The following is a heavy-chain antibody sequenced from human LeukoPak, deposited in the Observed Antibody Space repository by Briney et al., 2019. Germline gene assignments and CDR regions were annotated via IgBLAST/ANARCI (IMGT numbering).Heavy chain of an antibody. CDR1: GFTFSSYA. CDR2: MSYDGSNE. CDR3: ARGHGSGAWLIDY. Sequence: GGSLRLSCAASGFTFSSYAMSWVRQTPGKGLEWVAVMSYDGSNEHYADSVKGRFTISRDNSKDTLYLQMNSLRAEDTAVYYCARGHGSGAWLIDYWGQGTLVTVSS. J-gene: IGHJ4*02. V-gene: IGHV3-30-3*01. D-gene: IGHD3-10*01.